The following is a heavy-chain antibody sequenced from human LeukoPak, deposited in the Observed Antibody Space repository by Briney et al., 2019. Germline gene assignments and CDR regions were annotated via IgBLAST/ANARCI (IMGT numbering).Heavy chain of an antibody. Sequence: ASVKVSCKASGGTFSSYAISWVRQAPGQGLEWMGGIIPIFGTANYAQKFQGRVTITTDESTSTAYMELSSLRSEDTAVYYCAREMATKNNSFDPWGQGTLVTVSS. CDR3: AREMATKNNSFDP. V-gene: IGHV1-69*05. J-gene: IGHJ5*02. CDR2: IIPIFGTA. CDR1: GGTFSSYA. D-gene: IGHD5-24*01.